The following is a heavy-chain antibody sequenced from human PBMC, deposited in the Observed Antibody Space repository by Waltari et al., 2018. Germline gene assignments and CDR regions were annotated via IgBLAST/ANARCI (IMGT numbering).Heavy chain of an antibody. CDR2: INHSGST. CDR3: ARAAVVLRFLEWLSDDAFDI. Sequence: QVQLQQWGAGLLKPSETLSLTCAVYGGSFSGYYWSWIRQPPVKGLEWIGEINHSGSTNYNPSLKSRVTISVDTSKNQFSLKLSSVTAADTAVYYCARAAVVLRFLEWLSDDAFDIWGQGTMVTVSS. V-gene: IGHV4-34*01. D-gene: IGHD3-3*01. CDR1: GGSFSGYY. J-gene: IGHJ3*02.